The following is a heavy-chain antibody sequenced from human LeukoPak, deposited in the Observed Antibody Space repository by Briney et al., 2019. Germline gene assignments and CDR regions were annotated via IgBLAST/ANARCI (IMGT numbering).Heavy chain of an antibody. CDR3: TPSSPYYYDSSGPDTGWFDP. Sequence: GGSLRLSCTASGFTFGDYAMSWFRQAPRKGLERVGFIRSKAYGGTTEYAASVKGRFTISRDDSKSIAYLQMNSLKTEDTAVYYCTPSSPYYYDSSGPDTGWFDPWGQGTLVTVSS. V-gene: IGHV3-49*03. CDR2: IRSKAYGGTT. CDR1: GFTFGDYA. J-gene: IGHJ5*02. D-gene: IGHD3-22*01.